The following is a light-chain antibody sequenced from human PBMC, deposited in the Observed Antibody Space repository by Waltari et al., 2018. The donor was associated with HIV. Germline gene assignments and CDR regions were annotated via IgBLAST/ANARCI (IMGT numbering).Light chain of an antibody. J-gene: IGLJ2*01. CDR2: EVT. Sequence: QSALTQPPSASGSPGQSVTISCTGTSSDVGVYNYISWYQQHPGKAPKLMVFEVTKRPSGGPVRFSGSKSGNAASLTVSGLQAEDEAVYYCCSYAGSDVVFGGGTKLTVL. V-gene: IGLV2-8*01. CDR1: SSDVGVYNY. CDR3: CSYAGSDVV.